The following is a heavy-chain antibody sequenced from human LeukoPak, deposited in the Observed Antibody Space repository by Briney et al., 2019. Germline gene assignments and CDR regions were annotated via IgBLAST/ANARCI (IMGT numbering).Heavy chain of an antibody. CDR2: INWNGGST. CDR1: GFTFDYYG. J-gene: IGHJ6*02. Sequence: GGSLRLSCGASGFTFDYYGMSWGRQAPGKGLEWVSGINWNGGSTGYADSVKGRFTISRDNAKNSLYLQMNSLRAEDTALYYCARVARVSGHLLLWFGELLYSGMDVWGQGTTVTVSS. CDR3: ARVARVSGHLLLWFGELLYSGMDV. V-gene: IGHV3-20*04. D-gene: IGHD3-10*01.